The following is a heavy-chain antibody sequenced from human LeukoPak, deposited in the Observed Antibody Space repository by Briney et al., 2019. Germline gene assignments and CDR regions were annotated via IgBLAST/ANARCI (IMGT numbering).Heavy chain of an antibody. CDR1: GYTFTSYY. CDR2: INPSGGST. V-gene: IGHV1-46*01. CDR3: ARRDVLLWFGELSGYFDY. D-gene: IGHD3-10*01. J-gene: IGHJ4*02. Sequence: ASVKVSCKASGYTFTSYYMHWVRQAPGQGLEWMGIINPSGGSTSYAQKFQGRVTMTRDTSKNQFSLKLSSVTAADTAVYYCARRDVLLWFGELSGYFDYWGQGTLVTVSS.